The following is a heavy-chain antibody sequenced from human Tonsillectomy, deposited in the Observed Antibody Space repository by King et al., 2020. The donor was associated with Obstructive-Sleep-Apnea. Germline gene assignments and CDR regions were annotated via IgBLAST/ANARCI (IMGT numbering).Heavy chain of an antibody. Sequence: LQLQESGPGLVKPSETLSLTCTVSGGSISSYYGSWIRQALGNGLEWIGYIYYSGSKNYNPSLKSRVTISVETSKNQFSLKLNSVTAADTAVYYCASARYYYDGMDVWGQGTTVTVSS. CDR2: IYYSGSK. CDR1: GGSISSYY. D-gene: IGHD6-6*01. J-gene: IGHJ6*02. CDR3: ASARYYYDGMDV. V-gene: IGHV4-59*08.